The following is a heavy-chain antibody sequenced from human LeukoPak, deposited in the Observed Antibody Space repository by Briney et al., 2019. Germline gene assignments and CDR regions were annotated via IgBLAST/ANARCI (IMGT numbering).Heavy chain of an antibody. CDR1: GGSISSSNW. Sequence: SETLSLTCAVSGGSISSSNWWSWVRQPPGKGLEWIGEIYHSGSTNYNPSLKSRVTISVDTSKNQFSLKLSSVTAADTAVYYCARAVGSGSFQTYYYYMDVWGKGTTVTISS. J-gene: IGHJ6*03. D-gene: IGHD3-10*01. CDR3: ARAVGSGSFQTYYYYMDV. V-gene: IGHV4-4*02. CDR2: IYHSGST.